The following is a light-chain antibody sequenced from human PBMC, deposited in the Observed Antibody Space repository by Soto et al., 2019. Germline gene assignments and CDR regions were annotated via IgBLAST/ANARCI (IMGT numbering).Light chain of an antibody. CDR3: MKGTHWPT. CDR2: KVS. Sequence: DVVMTQSPLSLPVTLGQPASISCRSSQSLVYSDGNTYLNWFQQRPGKSPRRLIYKVSNRDSAVPDRFSGSGSGTDVTLKIRRVEAEDVGLYYCMKGTHWPTLGQGTRLEIK. CDR1: QSLVYSDGNTY. J-gene: IGKJ5*01. V-gene: IGKV2-30*01.